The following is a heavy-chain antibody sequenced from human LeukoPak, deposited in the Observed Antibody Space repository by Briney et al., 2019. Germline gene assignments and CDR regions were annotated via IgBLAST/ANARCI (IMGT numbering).Heavy chain of an antibody. CDR2: INHSGST. D-gene: IGHD1-14*01. V-gene: IGHV4-34*01. CDR3: ARHDVITGLNFFGK. J-gene: IGHJ4*02. CDR1: GGSFSGYY. Sequence: SETLSLTCAVYGGSFSGYYWSWIRQPPGKGLEWIGEINHSGSTNYNPSLKSRVTISVDTSKNQFSLKLSSVTAADTALYYCARHDVITGLNFFGKWGQGALVTVSS.